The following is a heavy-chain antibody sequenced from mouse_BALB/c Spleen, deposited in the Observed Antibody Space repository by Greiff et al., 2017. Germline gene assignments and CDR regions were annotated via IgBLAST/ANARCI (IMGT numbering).Heavy chain of an antibody. CDR1: GYTFTSYY. CDR3: TRYDYDAFAY. V-gene: IGHV1S81*02. CDR2: INPSNGGT. D-gene: IGHD2-4*01. J-gene: IGHJ3*01. Sequence: LQESGAELVKPGASVKLSCKASGYTFTSYYMYWVKQRPGQGLEWIGEINPSNGGTNFNEKFKSKATLTVDKSSSTAYMQLSSLTSEDSAVYYCTRYDYDAFAYWGQGTLVTVSA.